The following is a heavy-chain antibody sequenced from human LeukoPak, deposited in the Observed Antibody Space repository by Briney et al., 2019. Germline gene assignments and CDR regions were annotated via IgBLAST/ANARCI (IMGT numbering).Heavy chain of an antibody. D-gene: IGHD1-26*01. V-gene: IGHV4-4*07. Sequence: SETLSLTCTVSGGSISSYYWSWIRQPAGKGLEWIGRIYTSGSTNYNPSLKSRVTMSVDTSKNQFSLKLSSVTVADTAVYYCARDSGSSLQAPGFYYYYGMDVWGQGTTVTVSS. CDR3: ARDSGSSLQAPGFYYYYGMDV. CDR1: GGSISSYY. J-gene: IGHJ6*02. CDR2: IYTSGST.